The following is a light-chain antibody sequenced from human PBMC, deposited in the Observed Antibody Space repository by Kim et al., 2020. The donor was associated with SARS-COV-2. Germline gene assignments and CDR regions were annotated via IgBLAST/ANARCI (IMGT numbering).Light chain of an antibody. Sequence: PGERATLSCRASQSVSNSRLAWYQQKPGQAPRLLIYDASSRATGITDRFSGSGSGTDFTLTISRLEPEDFAVYYCQQHGASSLTFGGGTKVDIK. CDR2: DAS. CDR3: QQHGASSLT. V-gene: IGKV3-20*01. J-gene: IGKJ4*01. CDR1: QSVSNSR.